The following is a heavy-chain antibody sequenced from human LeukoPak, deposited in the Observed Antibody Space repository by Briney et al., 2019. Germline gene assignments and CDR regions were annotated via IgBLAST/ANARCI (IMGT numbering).Heavy chain of an antibody. CDR2: IHYDGSNK. V-gene: IGHV3-30*02. CDR1: GFTFSSYD. CDR3: AKVHGLFSSGWPFYFDS. Sequence: GGSLRLSCAASGFTFSSYDMHWVRQAPGKGLEWVAFIHYDGSNKFYVDSLNGRFTISRDNSKSTVFLQMNSLRPEDTAVYYCAKVHGLFSSGWPFYFDSWGQGTLVTVSS. D-gene: IGHD6-19*01. J-gene: IGHJ4*02.